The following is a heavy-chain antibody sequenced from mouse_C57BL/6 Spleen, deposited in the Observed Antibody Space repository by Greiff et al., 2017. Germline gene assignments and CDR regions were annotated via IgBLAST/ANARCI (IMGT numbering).Heavy chain of an antibody. CDR3: AKEDYYGSSYAYFDV. CDR1: GFSLTSYG. CDR2: IWRGGST. D-gene: IGHD1-1*01. V-gene: IGHV2-5*01. Sequence: VQLQESGPGLVQPSQSLSITCTVSGFSLTSYGVHWVRQSPGKGLEWLGVIWRGGSTDYNAAFMSRLSITKDNSKSQVFFKMNSLQADDTAIYYCAKEDYYGSSYAYFDVWGTGTTGTGSS. J-gene: IGHJ1*03.